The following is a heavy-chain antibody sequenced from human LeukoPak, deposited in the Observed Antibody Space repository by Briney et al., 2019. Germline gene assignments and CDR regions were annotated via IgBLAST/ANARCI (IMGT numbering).Heavy chain of an antibody. CDR1: GGTFSSYA. CDR2: IIPIFGTA. CDR3: AIGVPVKDAFDI. D-gene: IGHD3-16*01. Sequence: SVKVSCKASGGTFSSYAISWVRQAPGQGLEWMGGIIPIFGTANYAQKFRGRVTITTDESTSTAYMELSSLRSEDTAVYYCAIGVPVKDAFDIWGQGTMVTVSS. J-gene: IGHJ3*02. V-gene: IGHV1-69*05.